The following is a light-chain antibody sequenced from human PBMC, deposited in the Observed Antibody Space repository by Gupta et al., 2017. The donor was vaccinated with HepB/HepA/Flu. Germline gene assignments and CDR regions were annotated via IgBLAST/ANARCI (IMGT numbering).Light chain of an antibody. Sequence: EIVLTQSPATLSLSPGERATLSCRASQSVSSYLAWYQQKPGQAPRLLIYDASNRATGIPARFSGSGSGTEFTLTISSREPEDFAVYYCQHRSNCPFTFGRGTKVEIK. V-gene: IGKV3-11*01. J-gene: IGKJ4*01. CDR2: DAS. CDR3: QHRSNCPFT. CDR1: QSVSSY.